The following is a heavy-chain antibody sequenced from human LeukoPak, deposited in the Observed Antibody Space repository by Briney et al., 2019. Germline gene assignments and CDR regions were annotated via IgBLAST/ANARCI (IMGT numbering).Heavy chain of an antibody. D-gene: IGHD3-10*01. V-gene: IGHV4-59*01. CDR3: ARSYYYGSGRNVLLDV. Sequence: PSETLSLTCTVSGGSISSYYWSWIRQPPGKGLEWIGYIYYSGSTNYNPSLKSRVTISVETSKNQFSLKLSSVTAADTAVYYCARSYYYGSGRNVLLDVWGQGTTVTVSS. J-gene: IGHJ6*02. CDR1: GGSISSYY. CDR2: IYYSGST.